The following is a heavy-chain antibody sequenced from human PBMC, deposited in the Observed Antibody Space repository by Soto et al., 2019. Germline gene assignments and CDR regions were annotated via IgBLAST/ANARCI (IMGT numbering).Heavy chain of an antibody. CDR3: ARTAGYCSGGSCLDAFDI. V-gene: IGHV3-21*01. CDR2: ISSSSSYI. Sequence: GGSLRLSCAASGFTFSSYSMNWVRQAPGKGLEWVSSISSSSSYIYYADSVKGRFTISRDNAKNSLYLQMNSLRAEDTAVYYCARTAGYCSGGSCLDAFDIWGQGTMVTVSS. D-gene: IGHD2-15*01. CDR1: GFTFSSYS. J-gene: IGHJ3*02.